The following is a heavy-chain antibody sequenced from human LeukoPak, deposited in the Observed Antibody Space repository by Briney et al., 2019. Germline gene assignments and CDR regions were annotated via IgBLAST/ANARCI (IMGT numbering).Heavy chain of an antibody. CDR2: IYYSGST. Sequence: SETLSLTCAVYGGSFSGYYWSWIRQPPGKGLEWIGYIYYSGSTNYNPSLKSRVTISVDTSKNQFSLKLSSVTAADTAVYYCARSRTENIYSSSWWNYYYYYGMDVWGQGTTVTVSS. D-gene: IGHD6-13*01. V-gene: IGHV4-59*01. CDR3: ARSRTENIYSSSWWNYYYYYGMDV. J-gene: IGHJ6*02. CDR1: GGSFSGYY.